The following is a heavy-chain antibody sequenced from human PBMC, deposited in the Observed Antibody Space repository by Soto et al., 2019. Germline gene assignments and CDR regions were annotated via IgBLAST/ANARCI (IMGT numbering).Heavy chain of an antibody. CDR1: GYTFTGYY. Sequence: GASVKVSCKASGYTFTGYYMHWVRQAPGQGLEWMGWISAYNGNTNYAQKLQGRVTMTTDTSTSTAYMELRSLRSDDTAVYYCARDLITMVRGVTDYYYGMDVWGQGTTVTVSS. V-gene: IGHV1-18*04. CDR3: ARDLITMVRGVTDYYYGMDV. D-gene: IGHD3-10*01. CDR2: ISAYNGNT. J-gene: IGHJ6*02.